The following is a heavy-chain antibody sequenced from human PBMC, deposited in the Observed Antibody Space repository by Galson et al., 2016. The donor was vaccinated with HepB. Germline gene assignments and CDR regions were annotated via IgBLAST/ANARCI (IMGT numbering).Heavy chain of an antibody. CDR2: IDWDDDK. CDR3: ARTPRFAGREYYFDY. V-gene: IGHV2-70*11. D-gene: IGHD2/OR15-2a*01. Sequence: PALVKPTQTLTLTCTFSGFSLSSSGMSVSWIRQPPGKALEWLARIDWDDDKYYTTSLETRLTLSKDTSKNQVVLTMTNMGPVDTATYYCARTPRFAGREYYFDYWGQGTLVTVSS. CDR1: GFSLSSSGMS. J-gene: IGHJ4*02.